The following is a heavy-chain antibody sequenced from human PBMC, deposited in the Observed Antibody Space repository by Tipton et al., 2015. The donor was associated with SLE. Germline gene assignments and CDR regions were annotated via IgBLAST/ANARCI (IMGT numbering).Heavy chain of an antibody. CDR2: IRGKAYRGTT. J-gene: IGHJ4*02. D-gene: IGHD2/OR15-2a*01. CDR3: AREPDTTGGYFFEY. V-gene: IGHV3-49*04. Sequence: SLRLSCTASGFTFGDYAMSWVRQAPGKGLEWVGFIRGKAYRGTTDYAASVKGRFIISRDDSKTIAYLQLNSLKTEDTAVYYCAREPDTTGGYFFEYWGQGTLVTVSS. CDR1: GFTFGDYA.